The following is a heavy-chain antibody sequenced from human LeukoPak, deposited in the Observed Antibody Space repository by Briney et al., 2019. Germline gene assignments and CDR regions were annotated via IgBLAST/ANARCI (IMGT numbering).Heavy chain of an antibody. D-gene: IGHD3-10*01. CDR3: ARHPGRGQEGYAFDI. Sequence: SETLSLTCTVSGGSISAYYWSWIRQPPGKGLEWIGYIYYTGSTNYNPSLKSRVTISVDTSRTRFSLSLSSVTAADTAVYYCARHPGRGQEGYAFDIWGQGTMVTVSS. V-gene: IGHV4-59*08. CDR1: GGSISAYY. J-gene: IGHJ3*02. CDR2: IYYTGST.